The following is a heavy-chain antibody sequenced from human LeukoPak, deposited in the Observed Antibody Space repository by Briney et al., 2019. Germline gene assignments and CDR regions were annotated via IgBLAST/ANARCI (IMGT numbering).Heavy chain of an antibody. CDR2: MYYSGST. D-gene: IGHD3-3*01. CDR1: GGSISSNSYY. CDR3: ARQSPIDDFWSGYSSGSDY. Sequence: SETLSLTCTVSGGSISSNSYYWGWIRQPPGKGQEWIGSMYYSGSTYYNPSLKSRVTISVDTSKNQFSLKLSSVTAADTAVYYCARQSPIDDFWSGYSSGSDYWGQGTLVTVSS. V-gene: IGHV4-39*01. J-gene: IGHJ4*02.